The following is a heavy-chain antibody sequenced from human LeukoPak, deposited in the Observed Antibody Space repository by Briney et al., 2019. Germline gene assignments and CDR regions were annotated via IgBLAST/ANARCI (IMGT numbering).Heavy chain of an antibody. Sequence: QSGGSLRLSCAASGFTFSGSAMHWVRQAPGKGLEWVAVISYDGSNKYYADSVKGRFTISRDNSKNTLYLQMNSLRAEDTAVYYCAKARTYSGSSYFDYWGQGTLVTVSS. J-gene: IGHJ4*02. V-gene: IGHV3-30*04. D-gene: IGHD1-26*01. CDR3: AKARTYSGSSYFDY. CDR2: ISYDGSNK. CDR1: GFTFSGSA.